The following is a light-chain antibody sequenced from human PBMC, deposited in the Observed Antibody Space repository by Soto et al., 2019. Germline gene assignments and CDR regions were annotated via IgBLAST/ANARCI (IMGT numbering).Light chain of an antibody. Sequence: QMTQSPSSLSASVGEKIILTCRASRDVGSDVSWYQQKPGKAPKLLIYKASTLKSGVPSRFSGSGSGTEFTLTISSLQPEDFSTYYCQQPNSFPVTFGQGTKLEI. CDR3: QQPNSFPVT. CDR1: RDVGSD. V-gene: IGKV1-17*01. J-gene: IGKJ5*01. CDR2: KAS.